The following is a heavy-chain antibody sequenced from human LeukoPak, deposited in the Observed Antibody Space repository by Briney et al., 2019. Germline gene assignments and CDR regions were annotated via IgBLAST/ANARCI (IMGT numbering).Heavy chain of an antibody. J-gene: IGHJ4*02. V-gene: IGHV4-30-4*01. CDR3: ARDLLNEGNHLDY. CDR1: GGSISSGDYY. D-gene: IGHD4-23*01. CDR2: IYYSGST. Sequence: SETLSLTCTVSGGSISSGDYYWSWIRQPPGKGLEWIGYIYYSGSTYYNPSLKSRVTISVDTSKNQFSLKLSSVSAADTAVYYCARDLLNEGNHLDYWGQGTLVTVSS.